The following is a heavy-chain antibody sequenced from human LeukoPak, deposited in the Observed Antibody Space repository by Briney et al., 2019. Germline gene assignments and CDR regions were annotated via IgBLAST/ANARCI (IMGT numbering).Heavy chain of an antibody. J-gene: IGHJ5*02. CDR1: GFTFSSYA. V-gene: IGHV3-23*01. Sequence: SGGSLRLSCAASGFTFSSYAMYWVRPAPGRGLEWVSGIFGSGGGTHYADSVKGRFTISRDNSKNTVYLQMNSLRAEDTALYYCAKTTTGYSSGRSPGSLADLWGQGTLVTVSS. D-gene: IGHD6-19*01. CDR3: AKTTTGYSSGRSPGSLADL. CDR2: IFGSGGGT.